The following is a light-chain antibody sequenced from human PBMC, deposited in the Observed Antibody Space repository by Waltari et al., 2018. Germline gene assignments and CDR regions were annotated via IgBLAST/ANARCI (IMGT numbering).Light chain of an antibody. Sequence: QSALTQPASVSGSPGQSITISCTGTSSDVGSYNLVSWYQQHPGKAPKLMIYEVSKRPSGRSNRFSGSKSGNTASLTISGLQAEDEADYYCCSYAGSKVFGGGTKLTVL. J-gene: IGLJ2*01. CDR1: SSDVGSYNL. CDR2: EVS. CDR3: CSYAGSKV. V-gene: IGLV2-23*02.